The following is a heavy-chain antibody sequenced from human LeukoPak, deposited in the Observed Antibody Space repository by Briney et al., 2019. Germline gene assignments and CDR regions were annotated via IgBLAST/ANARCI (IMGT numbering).Heavy chain of an antibody. V-gene: IGHV7-4-1*02. D-gene: IGHD6-13*01. CDR3: ARDNYGAEEGIGSSLVWLDP. Sequence: EASVKVSCKASGGTFSIYAISWVRQAPGQGLVWMGWIDTSTGNPTYAQGFTEQFVFSLDTSVNTAYLQINSLKAEDTAMYYCARDNYGAEEGIGSSLVWLDPWGQGTLVTVSS. CDR2: IDTSTGNP. CDR1: GGTFSIYA. J-gene: IGHJ5*02.